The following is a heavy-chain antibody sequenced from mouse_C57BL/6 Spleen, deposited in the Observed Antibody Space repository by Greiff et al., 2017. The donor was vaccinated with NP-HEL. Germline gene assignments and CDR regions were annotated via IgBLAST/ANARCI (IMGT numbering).Heavy chain of an antibody. D-gene: IGHD2-5*01. V-gene: IGHV1-74*01. CDR3: AIPYYSKGYYCDY. J-gene: IGHJ2*01. Sequence: QVQLKQPGAELVKPGASVKVSCKASGYTFTSYWMHWVKQRPGQGLEWIGRIHPSDSDTNYNQKFKGKATLTVDKSSSTAYMQLSSLTSEDSAVEYCAIPYYSKGYYCDYWGQGTTLTVSA. CDR2: IHPSDSDT. CDR1: GYTFTSYW.